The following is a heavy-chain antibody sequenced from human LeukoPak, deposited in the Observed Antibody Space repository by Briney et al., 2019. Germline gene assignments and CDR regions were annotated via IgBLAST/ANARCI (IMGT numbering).Heavy chain of an antibody. CDR1: GLTFSSYG. V-gene: IGHV3-33*01. CDR3: ARDHKGGDLDY. CDR2: IWYDGSNK. D-gene: IGHD2-21*02. J-gene: IGHJ4*02. Sequence: GGSLRLSCAASGLTFSSYGMHWVRQAPGKGLEWVAVIWYDGSNKYYADSVKGRFTISRDNSKNTLYLQMNSLRAEDTAVYYCARDHKGGDLDYWGQGTLVTVSS.